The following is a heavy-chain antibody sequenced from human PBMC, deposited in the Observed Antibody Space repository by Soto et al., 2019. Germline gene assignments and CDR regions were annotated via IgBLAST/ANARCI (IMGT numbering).Heavy chain of an antibody. V-gene: IGHV1-8*01. D-gene: IGHD4-17*01. CDR2: MNPNSGNT. Sequence: QVQLVQSGAEVKKPGASVKVSCKASGYTFTSYDLNWVRRATGQGLEYLGWMNPNSGNTGYVHKFQGRVTMTRDTSISTDYMELRSLRSEDAAVYFCARGVKYGAYSRWFDPWGQGTLVTVSS. J-gene: IGHJ5*02. CDR3: ARGVKYGAYSRWFDP. CDR1: GYTFTSYD.